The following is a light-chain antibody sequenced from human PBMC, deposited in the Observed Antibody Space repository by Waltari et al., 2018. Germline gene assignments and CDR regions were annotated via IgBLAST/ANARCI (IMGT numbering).Light chain of an antibody. Sequence: QAALTQPASVSGSPGQSITISCTGTSRAVGGSNYVSWYQQHPGKDPKLMIYDVSNRPSGVSNRFSGSKSGNTASLTISGLQAEDEADYYCSSYISSSTLELFGGGTSLTVL. CDR3: SSYISSSTLEL. CDR2: DVS. V-gene: IGLV2-14*03. J-gene: IGLJ2*01. CDR1: SRAVGGSNY.